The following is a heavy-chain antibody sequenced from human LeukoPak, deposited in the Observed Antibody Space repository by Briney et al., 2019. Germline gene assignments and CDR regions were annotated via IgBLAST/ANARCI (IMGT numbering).Heavy chain of an antibody. D-gene: IGHD6-19*01. CDR3: ARGRRPVLAVAVPY. V-gene: IGHV3-30-3*01. J-gene: IGHJ4*02. Sequence: GGSLRLSCAASGFTFSSYAMHWVRQAPGKGLEWVAVISYDGSNKYYADSVKGRFTISRDNSKNTLYLQMNSLRAEDTAVYYCARGRRPVLAVAVPYWGQGTLVTVSS. CDR1: GFTFSSYA. CDR2: ISYDGSNK.